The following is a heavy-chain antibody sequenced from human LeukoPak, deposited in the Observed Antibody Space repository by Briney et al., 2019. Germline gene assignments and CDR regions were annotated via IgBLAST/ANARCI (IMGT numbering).Heavy chain of an antibody. J-gene: IGHJ4*02. V-gene: IGHV3-30*02. Sequence: PGGSLRLSCAASGFTFSSYGMHWVRQAPGKGLEWVAFIRYDGSNKYYADSVKGRFTISRDNSKNTLYLQMNSLRAEDTAVYYCAKGHRPSRGYSYGPFDYWGQGTLVTVSS. CDR2: IRYDGSNK. CDR1: GFTFSSYG. D-gene: IGHD5-18*01. CDR3: AKGHRPSRGYSYGPFDY.